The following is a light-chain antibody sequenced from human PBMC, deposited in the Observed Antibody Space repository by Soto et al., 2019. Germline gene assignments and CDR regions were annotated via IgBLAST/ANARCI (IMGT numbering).Light chain of an antibody. V-gene: IGLV1-51*01. CDR2: DKN. J-gene: IGLJ3*02. CDR1: SSNIGSNY. CDR3: GAWDHVLNVGV. Sequence: QSVLTQPPSVSAAPGQTVIISCSGSSSNIGSNYVSWYQQLPGTAPKLLIYDKNEGPSGIPDRFSASKSGTSATLGITGLQTGDEADYYCGAWDHVLNVGVFGGGTKLTVL.